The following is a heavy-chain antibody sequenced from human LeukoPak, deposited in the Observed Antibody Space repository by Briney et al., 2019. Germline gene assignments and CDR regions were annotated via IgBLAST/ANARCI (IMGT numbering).Heavy chain of an antibody. J-gene: IGHJ4*02. Sequence: GGSLRLSCAASGFTFSSYSMNWVRQAPGKGLEWVSSISSSSSYIYYADSVKGRFTISRDNAKNSLYLQMNSLRAEDTAVYYCARGVVPYYDTVYYFDYWGQGTLVTVSS. CDR2: ISSSSSYI. CDR3: ARGVVPYYDTVYYFDY. CDR1: GFTFSSYS. D-gene: IGHD3-22*01. V-gene: IGHV3-21*01.